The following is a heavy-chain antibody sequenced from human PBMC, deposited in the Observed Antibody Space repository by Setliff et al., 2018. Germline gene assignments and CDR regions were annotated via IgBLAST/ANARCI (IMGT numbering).Heavy chain of an antibody. CDR2: ISGSGGST. Sequence: GGSLRLSCAASGFTFGDFAMTWVRQAPGKGLEWVSAISGSGGSTYYADSVKGRFTISRDNSKNTLYLQMNSLRAEDTAVYYCAKEPYYYDSSGYYYGVGYFQHWGQGTLVTVSS. CDR1: GFTFGDFA. D-gene: IGHD3-22*01. V-gene: IGHV3-23*01. CDR3: AKEPYYYDSSGYYYGVGYFQH. J-gene: IGHJ1*01.